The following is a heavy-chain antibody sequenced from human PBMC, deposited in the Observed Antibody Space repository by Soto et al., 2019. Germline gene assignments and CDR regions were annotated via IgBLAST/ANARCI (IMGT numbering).Heavy chain of an antibody. CDR1: GFTFINYA. J-gene: IGHJ2*01. D-gene: IGHD3-16*01. CDR2: ISGGGDRT. V-gene: IGHV3-23*01. Sequence: EVQLLESGGGLVQPGGSLRLSCVGSGFTFINYAMNWVRQAPGKGLEWVSGISGGGDRTFDADSVKGRFTISRDNSKNTVKMQMKRLRADDMAVYYSVRKVLGSSIRPEYWYFDLWSRGTLITVSS. CDR3: VRKVLGSSIRPEYWYFDL.